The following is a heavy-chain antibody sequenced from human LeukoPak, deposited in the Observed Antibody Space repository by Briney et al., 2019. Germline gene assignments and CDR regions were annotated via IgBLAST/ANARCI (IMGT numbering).Heavy chain of an antibody. CDR2: ISSTGNTK. CDR3: ARDPSGSTGYFDY. J-gene: IGHJ4*02. Sequence: GGSLRLSCAASGFTFSSYEMNWVRQTPRKGLEWLSYISSTGNTKKYTDSVKGRFIISRDNAKNSLFLQMNSLRAEDTAVYYCARDPSGSTGYFDYWGQGILVTVS. D-gene: IGHD1-26*01. V-gene: IGHV3-48*03. CDR1: GFTFSSYE.